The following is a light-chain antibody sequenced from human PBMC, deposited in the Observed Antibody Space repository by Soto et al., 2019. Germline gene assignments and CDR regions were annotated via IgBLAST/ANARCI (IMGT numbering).Light chain of an antibody. CDR3: QQYNNWPLT. J-gene: IGKJ3*01. CDR2: DAS. V-gene: IGKV3-15*01. Sequence: EIVMTQSPSTLSVSPGERATLSCRAGQSISNNLAWYQQQPGQAPRLLIYDASTRATGIPARFSGSGSGTEFTLTISSLQSEDFAIYYCQQYNNWPLTFGAGTKVDIK. CDR1: QSISNN.